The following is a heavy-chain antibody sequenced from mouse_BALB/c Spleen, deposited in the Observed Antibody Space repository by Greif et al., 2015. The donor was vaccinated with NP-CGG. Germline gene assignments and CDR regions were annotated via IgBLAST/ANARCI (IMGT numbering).Heavy chain of an antibody. Sequence: QVQLKQSGPGLVAPSQSLSITCTVSGFSLTSYGVHWVRQPPGKGLEWLGVIWAGGSTNYNSALMSRLSISKDNSKSQVFLKMNSLQTDDTAMYYCASSLLRLGFAYWGQGTLVTVSA. CDR1: GFSLTSYG. CDR3: ASSLLRLGFAY. D-gene: IGHD1-2*01. V-gene: IGHV2-9*02. J-gene: IGHJ3*01. CDR2: IWAGGST.